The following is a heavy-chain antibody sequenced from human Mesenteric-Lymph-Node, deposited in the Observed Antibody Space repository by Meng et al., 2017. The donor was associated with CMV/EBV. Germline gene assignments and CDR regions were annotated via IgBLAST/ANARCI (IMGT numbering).Heavy chain of an antibody. D-gene: IGHD2-8*01. CDR2: IYYSGST. J-gene: IGHJ4*02. CDR3: ARGNPRKSYCTNGVCYAVHFDY. V-gene: IGHV4-59*01. Sequence: SKTLSLTCTVSGGSISSYYWSWIRQPPGKGLEWIGYIYYSGSTNCNPSLKSRVTISVDTPKNQFSLKLSSVTAADTAVYYCARGNPRKSYCTNGVCYAVHFDYWGQGTLVTVSS. CDR1: GGSISSYY.